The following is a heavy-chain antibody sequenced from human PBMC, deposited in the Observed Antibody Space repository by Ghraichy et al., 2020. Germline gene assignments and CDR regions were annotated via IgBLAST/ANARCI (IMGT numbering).Heavy chain of an antibody. V-gene: IGHV4-39*01. CDR1: GGSISSNCCY. CDR2: IFYSGNT. Sequence: SETLSLTCTVSGGSISSNCCYWGWIRQPPGKGLEGIGSIFYSGNTYYNLSLKSRVTISVATSKYQFSLKLGSVTAADMAVYYCARVQGWSGYYRLDYWGQGTMVTVSS. J-gene: IGHJ4*01. D-gene: IGHD3-3*01. CDR3: ARVQGWSGYYRLDY.